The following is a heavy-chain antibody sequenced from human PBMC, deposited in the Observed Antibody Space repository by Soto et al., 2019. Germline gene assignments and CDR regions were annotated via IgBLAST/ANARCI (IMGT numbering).Heavy chain of an antibody. J-gene: IGHJ6*02. CDR2: ISYDGSNK. V-gene: IGHV3-30*18. CDR3: AKDQEGGIAARGAGVYYYYGMDV. CDR1: GFTFSSYG. D-gene: IGHD6-6*01. Sequence: QVQLVESGGGVVQPGRSLRLSCAASGFTFSSYGMHWVRQAPGKGLEWVAVISYDGSNKYYADSVKGRFTISRDNSKNTLYLQMNSLRAEDTAVYYCAKDQEGGIAARGAGVYYYYGMDVWGQGTTVTVSS.